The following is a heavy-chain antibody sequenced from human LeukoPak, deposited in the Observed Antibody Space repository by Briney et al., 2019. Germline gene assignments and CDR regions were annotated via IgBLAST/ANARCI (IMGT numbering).Heavy chain of an antibody. CDR3: ARVGLMNGGGYYSD. J-gene: IGHJ4*02. D-gene: IGHD3-3*01. V-gene: IGHV1-18*01. Sequence: ASVKVSCKASGYPFYTYGISWVRQAPGQGLEWMGWISVYNGNTNYAQKLQGRLTLTTDTSTSSAYMELRSLRSDDTAVYYCARVGLMNGGGYYSDWGQGTLVTVSS. CDR1: GYPFYTYG. CDR2: ISVYNGNT.